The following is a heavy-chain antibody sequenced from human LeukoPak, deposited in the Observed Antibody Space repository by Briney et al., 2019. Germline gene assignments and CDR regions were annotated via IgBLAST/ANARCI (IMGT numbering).Heavy chain of an antibody. J-gene: IGHJ4*02. V-gene: IGHV2-5*02. CDR1: GFSLTTSGVG. Sequence: SGPTLVKPTQTRTLTCTFSGFSLTTSGVGVGWIRQPPGKALEWLELTYWDDDKRYSPTVENRLTITKDTSKNQVVLTMTNMDPVDTATYYCAHRLVGFTGSYYQSYFDFWGQGTLVTVSS. CDR2: TYWDDDK. D-gene: IGHD1-26*01. CDR3: AHRLVGFTGSYYQSYFDF.